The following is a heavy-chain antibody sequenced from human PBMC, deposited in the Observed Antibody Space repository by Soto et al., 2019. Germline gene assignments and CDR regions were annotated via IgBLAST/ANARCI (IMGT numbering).Heavy chain of an antibody. Sequence: ASVKVSCKASGYTFTSYYMHWVRQAPGQGLEWMGIINPSGGSTSYAQKFQGRVTMTRDTSTSTVYMELSSLRSEDTAVYYCARLLHLGATHVKYYYGMDVSGPGTTVTVSS. J-gene: IGHJ6*02. CDR2: INPSGGST. D-gene: IGHD1-26*01. CDR1: GYTFTSYY. CDR3: ARLLHLGATHVKYYYGMDV. V-gene: IGHV1-46*01.